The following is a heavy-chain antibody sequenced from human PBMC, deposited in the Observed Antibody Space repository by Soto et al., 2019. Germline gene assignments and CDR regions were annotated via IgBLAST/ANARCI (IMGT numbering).Heavy chain of an antibody. Sequence: VQLVQSGAEVKKPGASVRVSCKASGYTFTRYGISWVRQAPGQGLEWLGWISAYNGNTNYAQKLQGRVTMTTDTSTNTANMELRTLRSGDTAVDFCATDPSTNRPRASDYWGQGTLVTVSS. D-gene: IGHD3-3*02. CDR3: ATDPSTNRPRASDY. V-gene: IGHV1-18*01. J-gene: IGHJ4*02. CDR1: GYTFTRYG. CDR2: ISAYNGNT.